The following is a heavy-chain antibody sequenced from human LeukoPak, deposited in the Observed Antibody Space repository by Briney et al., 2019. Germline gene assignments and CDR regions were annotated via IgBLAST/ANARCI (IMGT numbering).Heavy chain of an antibody. Sequence: ASVKVSCKASGYTFTGYYMHWVRPAPGQGLEWMGWINPNSGGTNYAQKFQGWVTMTRDTSISTAYMELSRLRSDDTAVYYCARDNYYDSSGYYTGGLDWGQGTLVTVSS. D-gene: IGHD3-22*01. CDR2: INPNSGGT. J-gene: IGHJ4*02. V-gene: IGHV1-2*04. CDR1: GYTFTGYY. CDR3: ARDNYYDSSGYYTGGLD.